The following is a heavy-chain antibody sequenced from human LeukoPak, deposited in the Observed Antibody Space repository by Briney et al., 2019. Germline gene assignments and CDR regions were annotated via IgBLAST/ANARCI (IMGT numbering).Heavy chain of an antibody. CDR2: IIPIFGTA. V-gene: IGHV1-69*13. Sequence: SVKVSCKASGGTFSSYAISWVRQAPGQGLEWMGGIIPIFGTANYAQKFQGRVTITADESTSTAYMELSSLRSEDTAVYYCARVRFNGYVPYGNFDYCGQRTLFTVSS. CDR1: GGTFSSYA. D-gene: IGHD3-10*01. J-gene: IGHJ4*02. CDR3: ARVRFNGYVPYGNFDY.